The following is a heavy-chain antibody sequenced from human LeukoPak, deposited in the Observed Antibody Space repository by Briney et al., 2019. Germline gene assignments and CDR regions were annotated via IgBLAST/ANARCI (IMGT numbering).Heavy chain of an antibody. D-gene: IGHD5-12*01. CDR2: IRLRDGGT. V-gene: IGHV1-2*02. Sequence: RVSVKVSCKASGFTYNTYYLYWMRQAPGQGLEWMGWIRLRDGGTIYAQRFQDRFIMTTDPSTNTASMELRSLTSDDTAVYFCARADWVGSGHAGFYSDYWGQGTLVTVSS. CDR3: ARADWVGSGHAGFYSDY. CDR1: GFTYNTYY. J-gene: IGHJ4*02.